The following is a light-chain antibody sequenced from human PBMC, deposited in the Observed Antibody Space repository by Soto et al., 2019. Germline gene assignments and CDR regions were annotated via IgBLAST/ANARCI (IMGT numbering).Light chain of an antibody. V-gene: IGLV3-1*01. CDR1: KLGDRY. J-gene: IGLJ1*01. CDR3: QAWDNFTEI. Sequence: SYELTQPPSVSVSPGQTATITCSGDKLGDRYACWYQQKPGQSPVLVIYQDNERPSGIPERFSGSISGNTATLTISGAQAMDEADYYCQAWDNFTEIFGTGTKLTVL. CDR2: QDN.